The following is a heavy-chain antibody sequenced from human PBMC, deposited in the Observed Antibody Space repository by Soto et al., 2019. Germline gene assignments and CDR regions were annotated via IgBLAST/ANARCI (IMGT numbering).Heavy chain of an antibody. Sequence: SETLSLTCAVYGGSFSGYYWSWIRQPPGKGLEWIGEINHSGSTNYNPSLKSRVTISVDTSKNQFSLKLSSVTAADTAVYYCAVGGSSWYYFDYWGQGTLVTVSS. CDR2: INHSGST. CDR3: AVGGSSWYYFDY. V-gene: IGHV4-34*01. D-gene: IGHD6-13*01. J-gene: IGHJ4*02. CDR1: GGSFSGYY.